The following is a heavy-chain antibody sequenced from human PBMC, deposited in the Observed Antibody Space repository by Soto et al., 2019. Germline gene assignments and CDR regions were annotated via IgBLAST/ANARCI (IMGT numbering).Heavy chain of an antibody. CDR1: GGTFSSYA. V-gene: IGHV1-69*01. CDR3: ARLSAEYSSSQYYYYGMDV. CDR2: IIPIFGTA. Sequence: QVQLVQSGAEVKKPGSSVKVSCKASGGTFSSYAISWVRQAPGQGREWMGGIIPIFGTANSAQKFQGRVTISADESTSTAYMGLSSLRSEDTAVYYCARLSAEYSSSQYYYYGMDVWGQGTTVTVSS. D-gene: IGHD6-6*01. J-gene: IGHJ6*02.